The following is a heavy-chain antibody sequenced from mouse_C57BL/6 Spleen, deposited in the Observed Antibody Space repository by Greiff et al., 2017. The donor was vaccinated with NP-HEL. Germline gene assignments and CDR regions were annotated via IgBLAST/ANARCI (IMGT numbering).Heavy chain of an antibody. CDR2: ISNGGGST. CDR3: ARHYYSTEGFAY. Sequence: EVNVVESGGGLVQPGGSLKLSCAASGFTFSDYYMYWVRQTPEKRLEWVAYISNGGGSTYYPDTVKGRFTISRDNAKNTLYLQMSRLKSEDTAMYYCARHYYSTEGFAYWGQGTLVTVSA. V-gene: IGHV5-12*01. D-gene: IGHD1-1*02. CDR1: GFTFSDYY. J-gene: IGHJ3*01.